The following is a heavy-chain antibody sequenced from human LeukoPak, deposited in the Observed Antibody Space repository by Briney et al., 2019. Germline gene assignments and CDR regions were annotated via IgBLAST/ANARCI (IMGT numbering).Heavy chain of an antibody. D-gene: IGHD2-15*01. Sequence: PGRSLRLSCAASGFTFSSYGMHWVRQAPGKGLEWVAVIWYDGSNKYYADSVKGRFTISRDNSKNTLYLQMNSLRAEDTAVYYCARDYAKAARASGGSHYSPGYWGQGTLVTVSS. CDR3: ARDYAKAARASGGSHYSPGY. V-gene: IGHV3-33*01. CDR2: IWYDGSNK. J-gene: IGHJ4*02. CDR1: GFTFSSYG.